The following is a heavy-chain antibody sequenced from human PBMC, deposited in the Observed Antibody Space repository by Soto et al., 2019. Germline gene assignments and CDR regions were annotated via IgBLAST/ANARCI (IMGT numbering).Heavy chain of an antibody. J-gene: IGHJ6*03. V-gene: IGHV3-23*01. CDR2: ISGSGGST. CDR3: AKDSSDFWSGYSDYMDV. CDR1: GFTFSSYA. Sequence: GVLRLSCAASGFTFSSYAMSWVRQAPGKGLEWVSAISGSGGSTYYADSVKGRFTISRDNSKNTLYLQMNSLGAEDTAVYYCAKDSSDFWSGYSDYMDVWGKGTTVTVSS. D-gene: IGHD3-3*01.